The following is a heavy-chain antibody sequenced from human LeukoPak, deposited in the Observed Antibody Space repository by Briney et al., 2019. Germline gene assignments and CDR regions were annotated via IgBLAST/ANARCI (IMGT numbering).Heavy chain of an antibody. J-gene: IGHJ4*02. D-gene: IGHD3-9*01. CDR2: IYYSGST. V-gene: IGHV4-59*08. CDR1: GGSSRSYD. CDR3: AGTYYGILTGLAPFDY. Sequence: SETLSLTCIDPGGSSRSYDWSWIRPPPGTGLEKNRYIYYSGSTNYNPSLKSRVTISVDTSKNQFSLKLSSVTAADTAGYYCAGTYYGILTGLAPFDYWGQGTLVTVSS.